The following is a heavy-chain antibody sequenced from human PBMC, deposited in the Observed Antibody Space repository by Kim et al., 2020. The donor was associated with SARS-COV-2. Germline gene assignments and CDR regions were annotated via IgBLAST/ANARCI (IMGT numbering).Heavy chain of an antibody. CDR3: AREGKTADYFDY. V-gene: IGHV4-34*13. D-gene: IGHD1-1*01. Sequence: YTPARQSRVPISVASSKNQFALKLSSVTAADTAVYYCAREGKTADYFDYWGQGTLVTVSS. J-gene: IGHJ4*02.